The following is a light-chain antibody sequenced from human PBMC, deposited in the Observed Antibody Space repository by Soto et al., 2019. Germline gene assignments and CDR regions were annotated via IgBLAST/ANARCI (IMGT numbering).Light chain of an antibody. J-gene: IGLJ2*01. V-gene: IGLV1-51*01. CDR2: DND. Sequence: QSVLTQPPSVSAAPGQKVTISCSESSSDIGNNYVSWYQQLPGTAPKLLIYDNDERPSGIPDRFTGSKSGTSATLGITGLQTGDEADYYCGTWDSSLSVVVFGGGTKVTVL. CDR3: GTWDSSLSVVV. CDR1: SSDIGNNY.